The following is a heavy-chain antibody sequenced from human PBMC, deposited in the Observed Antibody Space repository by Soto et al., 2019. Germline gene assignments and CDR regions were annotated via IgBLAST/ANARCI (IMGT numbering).Heavy chain of an antibody. CDR1: GGSISSYY. D-gene: IGHD3-10*01. CDR3: ARTYYYGSGSLYYFDY. Sequence: SETLSLTCTVSGGSISSYYWSWIRQPPGKGLEWIGYIYYSGSTNYNPSLNSRVTISVDTSKNQFSLKLSSVTAADTAVSYCARTYYYGSGSLYYFDYWGQGTLVTVSS. V-gene: IGHV4-59*01. J-gene: IGHJ4*02. CDR2: IYYSGST.